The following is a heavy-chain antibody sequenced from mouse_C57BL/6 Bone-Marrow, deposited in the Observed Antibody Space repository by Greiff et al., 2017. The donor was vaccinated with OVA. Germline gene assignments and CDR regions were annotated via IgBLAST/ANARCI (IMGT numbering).Heavy chain of an antibody. D-gene: IGHD2-12*01. V-gene: IGHV1-81*01. J-gene: IGHJ3*01. CDR1: GYTFTSYG. CDR3: ARKGSYYTFAY. CDR2: IYPRSGNT. Sequence: VKLQESGAELARPGASVKLSCKASGYTFTSYGISWVKQRTGQGLEWIGEIYPRSGNTYYNEKFKGKATLTADKSSSTAYMELRSLTSEDSAVYFCARKGSYYTFAYWGQGTLVTVSA.